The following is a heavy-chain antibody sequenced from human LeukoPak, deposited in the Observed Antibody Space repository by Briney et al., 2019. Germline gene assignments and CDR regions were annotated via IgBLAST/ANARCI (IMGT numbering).Heavy chain of an antibody. D-gene: IGHD1-20*01. CDR1: GFTFSSYS. Sequence: GGSLGLSCAASGFTFSSYSMNWVRQAPGKGLERVSSISESSTYTYYPDSVKGRFTISRDNSKNTLYLQMSSLRAEDTAVYYCAKPKDNSLYCFDYWGQGTLVTVSS. V-gene: IGHV3-21*04. CDR3: AKPKDNSLYCFDY. CDR2: ISESSTYT. J-gene: IGHJ4*02.